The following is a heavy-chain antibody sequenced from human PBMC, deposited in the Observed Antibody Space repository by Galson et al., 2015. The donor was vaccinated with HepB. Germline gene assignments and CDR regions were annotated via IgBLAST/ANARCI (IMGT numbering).Heavy chain of an antibody. J-gene: IGHJ5*02. CDR1: GGSISSGGYY. V-gene: IGHV4-30-4*01. D-gene: IGHD2-21*02. CDR2: IYYSGST. Sequence: LTCAVSGGSISSGGYYWSWIRHPPGKGLEWIGYIYYSGSTYYNPSLKSRVTISVDTSKNQFSLKLGSVTAADTAVYYCARDLKTYGGDCYSWFDPWGQGTLVTVSS. CDR3: ARDLKTYGGDCYSWFDP.